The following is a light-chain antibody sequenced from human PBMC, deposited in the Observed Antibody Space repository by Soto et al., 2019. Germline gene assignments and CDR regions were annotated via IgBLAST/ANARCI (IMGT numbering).Light chain of an antibody. Sequence: IVLTQSPGILSLSPGEGATLSCRASQSVSSSNLAWYQQKPGQAPRLLIYLASSRATGIPDRFSGSGFGTDFTLTISSLEPEDFAVYYCQHYGSSWTFGQGTKVDIK. V-gene: IGKV3-20*01. CDR1: QSVSSSN. J-gene: IGKJ1*01. CDR3: QHYGSSWT. CDR2: LAS.